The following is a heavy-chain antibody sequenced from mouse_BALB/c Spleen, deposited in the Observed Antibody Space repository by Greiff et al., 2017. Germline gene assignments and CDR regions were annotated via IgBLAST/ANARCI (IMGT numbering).Heavy chain of an antibody. D-gene: IGHD2-10*02. CDR3: ARFPYGNYPYWYFDV. V-gene: IGHV5-9-3*01. J-gene: IGHJ1*01. Sequence: EVNVVESGGGLVKPGGSLKLSCAASGFTFSSYAMSWVRQTPEKRLEWVATISSGGSYTYYPDSVKGRFTISRDNAKNTLYLQMSSLRSEDTAMYYCARFPYGNYPYWYFDVWGAGTTVTVSS. CDR1: GFTFSSYA. CDR2: ISSGGSYT.